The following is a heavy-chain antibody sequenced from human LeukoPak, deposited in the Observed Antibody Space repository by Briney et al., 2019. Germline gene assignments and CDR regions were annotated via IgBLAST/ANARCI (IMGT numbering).Heavy chain of an antibody. J-gene: IGHJ4*02. CDR2: IAYDATNK. CDR1: GFTFSSYG. D-gene: IGHD6-13*01. Sequence: PGGSLRLSCAASGFTFSSYGMHWVRQAPGKGLEWVAVIAYDATNKYYTDSVRGRFTISRDNSKSTLYLQMNSLRAEDTAVYYCAKDQDVAAAGTWGSIDYWGQGTLVTVSS. CDR3: AKDQDVAAAGTWGSIDY. V-gene: IGHV3-30*18.